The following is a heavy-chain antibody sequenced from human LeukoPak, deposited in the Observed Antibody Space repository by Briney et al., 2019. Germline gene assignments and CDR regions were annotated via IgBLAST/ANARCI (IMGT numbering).Heavy chain of an antibody. V-gene: IGHV3-21*01. CDR3: ARYRPFRPYIAAAGRRYWFDP. Sequence: PGGSLRLSCAASGLTFSNYDMNWVRQAPGKGLEWVSSISSSSSYIYYADSVKGRFTIPRDNAKNSLYLQINSLRAEDTAVYYCARYRPFRPYIAAAGRRYWFDPWGQGTLVTVSS. J-gene: IGHJ5*02. CDR2: ISSSSSYI. D-gene: IGHD6-13*01. CDR1: GLTFSNYD.